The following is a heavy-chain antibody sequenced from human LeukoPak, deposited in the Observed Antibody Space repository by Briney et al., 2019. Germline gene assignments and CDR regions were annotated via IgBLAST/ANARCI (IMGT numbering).Heavy chain of an antibody. CDR3: ARSCYYDYRQIDY. V-gene: IGHV4-39*01. Sequence: TPSETLSLTCTVSGDSISTSSYYWGWIRQPPGKGLEWLGSIYYSGSTYYNPSLKSRVTISVDTSKNQFSLNLYSVTAADTAVFYCARSCYYDYRQIDYWGQGTLVTVSS. D-gene: IGHD3-22*01. J-gene: IGHJ4*02. CDR1: GDSISTSSYY. CDR2: IYYSGST.